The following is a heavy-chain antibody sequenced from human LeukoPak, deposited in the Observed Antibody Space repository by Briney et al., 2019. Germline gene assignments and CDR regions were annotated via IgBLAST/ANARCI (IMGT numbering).Heavy chain of an antibody. J-gene: IGHJ4*02. D-gene: IGHD2-2*01. CDR1: GGSISSSSYY. V-gene: IGHV4-39*01. CDR3: ARLPMYCSSTSCYWW. Sequence: SETLSLTCTVSGGSISSSSYYWGWIRQPPGKGLEWIGSIYYSGSTYYNPSLKSRVTISVDTSKNQFSLKLSSVTAADTAVYYCARLPMYCSSTSCYWWWGQGTLVTVSS. CDR2: IYYSGST.